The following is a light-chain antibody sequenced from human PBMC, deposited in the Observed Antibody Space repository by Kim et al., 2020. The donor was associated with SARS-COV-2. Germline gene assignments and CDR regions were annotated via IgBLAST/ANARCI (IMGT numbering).Light chain of an antibody. V-gene: IGKV3-20*01. CDR3: QQYRSLPLT. CDR1: QNSGSS. Sequence: LSPGESATPSCSASQNSGSSLAWFQQKPGQAPRLLIYDASSRATGIPDRFSGSGSGTDFILTISRLEPEDFAVYYCQQYRSLPLTFGQGTKVDIK. J-gene: IGKJ1*01. CDR2: DAS.